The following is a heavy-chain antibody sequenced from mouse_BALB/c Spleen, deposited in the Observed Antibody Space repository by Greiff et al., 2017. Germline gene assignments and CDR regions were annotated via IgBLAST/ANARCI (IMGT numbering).Heavy chain of an antibody. CDR3: AREYGNYFDY. J-gene: IGHJ2*01. CDR1: GFTFSSYT. D-gene: IGHD2-10*02. Sequence: EVKVVESGGGLVQPGGSLKLSCAASGFTFSSYTMSWVRQTPEKRLEWVAYISNGGGSTYYPDTVKGRFTISRDNAKNTLYLQMSSLKSEDTAMYYCAREYGNYFDYWGQGTTLTVSS. V-gene: IGHV5-12-2*01. CDR2: ISNGGGST.